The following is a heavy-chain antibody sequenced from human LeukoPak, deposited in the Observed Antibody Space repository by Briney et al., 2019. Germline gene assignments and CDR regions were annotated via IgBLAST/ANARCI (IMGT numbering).Heavy chain of an antibody. Sequence: SETLSLTCTVSGGSISSYYWSWIRQPPGKGLEWIGYIYYSGSTNYNPSLKSRVTISVDTSKNQFSLKLSSVTAADTAVYYCARVYGYFDYWGQGTLVTVSS. CDR2: IYYSGST. D-gene: IGHD3-16*01. V-gene: IGHV4-59*01. CDR3: ARVYGYFDY. J-gene: IGHJ4*02. CDR1: GGSISSYY.